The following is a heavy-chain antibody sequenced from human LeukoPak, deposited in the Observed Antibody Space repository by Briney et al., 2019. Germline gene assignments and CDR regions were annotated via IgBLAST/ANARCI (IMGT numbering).Heavy chain of an antibody. CDR1: GVSISSYY. CDR3: ASSTGQYYDYVWGSYRPGFDY. D-gene: IGHD3-16*02. Sequence: SETLSLTCTVSGVSISSYYWIWLRQPPGKGLEWMGYIYYSKSTNYHPSLKSRVTISVAASKNQFSLTLSSVTAPDTAVYYCASSTGQYYDYVWGSYRPGFDYWGQGTLVTVSS. CDR2: IYYSKST. J-gene: IGHJ4*02. V-gene: IGHV4-59*01.